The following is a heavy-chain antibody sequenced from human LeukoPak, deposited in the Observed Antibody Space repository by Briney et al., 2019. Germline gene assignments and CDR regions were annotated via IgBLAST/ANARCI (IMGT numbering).Heavy chain of an antibody. CDR2: MHPTGDST. V-gene: IGHV1-46*01. Sequence: ASVEVSCKASGYTFTKYYMNWVRQAPGQGLEWMGIMHPTGDSTNYAQKFQGRVTLTRDTSTGTFYMELSSLTSEDTAVYYCARHDFDLPMIYSFFVHWGQGTLVTVSS. CDR3: ARHDFDLPMIYSFFVH. J-gene: IGHJ5*02. CDR1: GYTFTKYY. D-gene: IGHD3-3*01.